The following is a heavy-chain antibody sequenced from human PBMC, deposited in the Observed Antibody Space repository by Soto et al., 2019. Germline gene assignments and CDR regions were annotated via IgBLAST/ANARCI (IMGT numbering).Heavy chain of an antibody. CDR2: ISYDGSNK. J-gene: IGHJ6*02. Sequence: GGSLRLSCAASGFTFSSYAMHWVRQAPGKGLEWVAVISYDGSNKYYADSVKGRFTISRDNSKNTLYLQMNSLRAEDTAVYYCARAGTVTTEYYYYGMDVWGQGTTVTVSS. CDR3: ARAGTVTTEYYYYGMDV. V-gene: IGHV3-30-3*01. CDR1: GFTFSSYA. D-gene: IGHD4-17*01.